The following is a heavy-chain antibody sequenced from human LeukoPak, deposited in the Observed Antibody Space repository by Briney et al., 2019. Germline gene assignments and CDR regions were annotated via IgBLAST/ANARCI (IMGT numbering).Heavy chain of an antibody. CDR2: INPNTGDT. CDR3: ARGRGSWGGDYFDY. J-gene: IGHJ4*02. V-gene: IGHV1-2*06. Sequence: ASVKVSCKAFGYTFTGYYMRWVRQAPGQGLEWMGRINPNTGDTNLAQKFQGRVTMTRDTSIMTSHMELRWLRSGDTAVYYCARGRGSWGGDYFDYWGQGTLVTASS. CDR1: GYTFTGYY. D-gene: IGHD1-26*01.